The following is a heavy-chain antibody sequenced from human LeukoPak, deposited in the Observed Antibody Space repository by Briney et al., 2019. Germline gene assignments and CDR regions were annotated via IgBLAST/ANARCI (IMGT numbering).Heavy chain of an antibody. Sequence: GASVKVSCKVSGYTLTELSMHWVRQAPGKGLEWMGGFDPEDGETIYAQKFQGRVTMTEDTSTDTAYMELSSLRSEDTAVYYCATLGPDGDYVYYFDYWGQGTLVTVSS. CDR2: FDPEDGET. V-gene: IGHV1-24*01. J-gene: IGHJ4*02. CDR3: ATLGPDGDYVYYFDY. CDR1: GYTLTELS. D-gene: IGHD4-17*01.